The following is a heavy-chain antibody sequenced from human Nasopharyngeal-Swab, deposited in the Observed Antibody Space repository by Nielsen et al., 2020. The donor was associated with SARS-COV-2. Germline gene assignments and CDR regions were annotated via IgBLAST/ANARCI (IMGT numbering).Heavy chain of an antibody. CDR2: ISHFNGTT. Sequence: GGSLRLSCAASGFTFRTYAMSWVRQTPGKGLEWVATISHFNGTTYYADSVTGRFTVSRDNSNNTVSLHMTSLSADDTAIYYCAREWRNHFGSGTYSSFDYWGQGTQVTVSS. V-gene: IGHV3-23*01. CDR1: GFTFRTYA. CDR3: AREWRNHFGSGTYSSFDY. D-gene: IGHD3-10*01. J-gene: IGHJ4*02.